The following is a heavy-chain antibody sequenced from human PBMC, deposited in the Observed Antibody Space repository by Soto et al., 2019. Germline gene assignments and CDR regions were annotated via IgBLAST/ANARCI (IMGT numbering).Heavy chain of an antibody. D-gene: IGHD2-21*01. CDR2: INPYSGGT. CDR3: AGPKHGDRYFDC. J-gene: IGHJ4*02. CDR1: GYTFTNHY. Sequence: ASVKVSCKASGYTFTNHYIRWLRQAPGQSLEWMGWINPYSGGTNFARKFQDRVTMARDTSVITAYMELSSLKSDDTAAYYCAGPKHGDRYFDCWGQGPVVTVSS. V-gene: IGHV1-2*02.